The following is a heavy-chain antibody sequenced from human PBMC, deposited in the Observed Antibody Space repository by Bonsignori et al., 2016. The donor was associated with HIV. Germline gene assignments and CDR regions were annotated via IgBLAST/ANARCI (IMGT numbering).Heavy chain of an antibody. CDR2: ISGRGGTT. J-gene: IGHJ2*01. CDR3: AKGGQLLGDWYFDV. D-gene: IGHD4-23*01. Sequence: WIRQPPGKGLEWVATISGRGGTTFYAESVTGRFTVSKDSAIHTLYLQLSRLRVEDTAFYYCAKGGQLLGDWYFDVWGRGTLVTVSS. V-gene: IGHV3-23*01.